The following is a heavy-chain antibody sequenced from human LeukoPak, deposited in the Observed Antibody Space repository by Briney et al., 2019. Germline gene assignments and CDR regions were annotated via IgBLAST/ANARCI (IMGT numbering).Heavy chain of an antibody. J-gene: IGHJ3*02. D-gene: IGHD6-19*01. CDR3: ARRSRLAGAIGNAFDI. CDR2: IYPGDSDT. V-gene: IGHV5-51*01. CDR1: GSRFTNYW. Sequence: GESLNISCQGSGSRFTNYWIGWVRQMPGKGLEYMGIIYPGDSDTRNSPSFQGQVTISADKSINTSYLQWTSLEASNTAIYYFARRSRLAGAIGNAFDIWGQGTVVTVSS.